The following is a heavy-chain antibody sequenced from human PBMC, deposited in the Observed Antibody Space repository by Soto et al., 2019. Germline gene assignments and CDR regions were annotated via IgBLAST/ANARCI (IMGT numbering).Heavy chain of an antibody. Sequence: GASVKVSCKASGYTFTSYGISWVRQAPGQGLEWMGWISAYNGNTNYAQKLQGRVTMTTDTSTCTAYMELRSLRSDDTAVYYCARVGYYDSSGYSYFDYWGQGTLVTVSS. J-gene: IGHJ4*02. V-gene: IGHV1-18*01. CDR2: ISAYNGNT. CDR1: GYTFTSYG. D-gene: IGHD3-22*01. CDR3: ARVGYYDSSGYSYFDY.